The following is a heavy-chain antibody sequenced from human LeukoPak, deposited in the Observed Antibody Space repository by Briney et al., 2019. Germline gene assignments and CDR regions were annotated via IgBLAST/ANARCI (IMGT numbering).Heavy chain of an antibody. J-gene: IGHJ3*02. D-gene: IGHD2-2*01. CDR3: ARGGAVERYCSSTSCYWVDAFDI. CDR2: IDPSDSYT. V-gene: IGHV5-10-1*01. Sequence: KPGESLRISCKGSGYSFTSYWISWVRQMPGKGLEWMGRIDPSDSYTNYSPSFQGHVTISADKSISTAYLQWSSLKASDTAMYYCARGGAVERYCSSTSCYWVDAFDIWGQGTMVTVSS. CDR1: GYSFTSYW.